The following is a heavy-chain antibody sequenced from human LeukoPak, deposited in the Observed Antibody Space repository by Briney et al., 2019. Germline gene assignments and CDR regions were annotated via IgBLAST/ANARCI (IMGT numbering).Heavy chain of an antibody. D-gene: IGHD6-25*01. V-gene: IGHV3-7*01. CDR1: GFTSSRHW. CDR2: IKEDASEE. CDR3: AIAAGWELGY. Sequence: GESLRLSCAVSGFTSSRHWMSWVRQTPEKGLEWVANIKEDASEENYVDSVKGRFTISRDNAKNSLYLQMNSLRAEDTAVYYCAIAAGWELGYWGQGTLVTVSS. J-gene: IGHJ4*02.